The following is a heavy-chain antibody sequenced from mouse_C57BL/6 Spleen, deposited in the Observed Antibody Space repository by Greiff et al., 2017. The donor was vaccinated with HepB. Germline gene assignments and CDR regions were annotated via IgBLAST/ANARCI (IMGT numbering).Heavy chain of an antibody. J-gene: IGHJ2*01. CDR3: ARSSDGTGPYFDY. Sequence: QVQLQQSGPELVKPGASVKISCKASGYAFSSSWMNWVKQRPGKGLEWIGRIYPGDGDTNYNGKFKGKATLTADKSSSTAYMELSSLTSEDSAVYFWARSSDGTGPYFDYWGQGTTLTVSS. V-gene: IGHV1-82*01. CDR1: GYAFSSSW. D-gene: IGHD4-1*01. CDR2: IYPGDGDT.